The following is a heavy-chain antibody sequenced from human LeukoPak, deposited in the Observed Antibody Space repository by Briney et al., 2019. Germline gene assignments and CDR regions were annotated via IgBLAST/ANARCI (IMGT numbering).Heavy chain of an antibody. CDR1: GGSISSYY. CDR2: IYYSGST. D-gene: IGHD4-17*01. Sequence: SETLSLTCTVSGGSISSYYWSWIRQPPRKGLEWSGYIYYSGSTNYNPSLKSRVTISVATSKNQFSLKLSSVTAADTAVYYCARAIEGYGDRRKFDPWGQGTLVTVSS. V-gene: IGHV4-59*01. CDR3: ARAIEGYGDRRKFDP. J-gene: IGHJ5*02.